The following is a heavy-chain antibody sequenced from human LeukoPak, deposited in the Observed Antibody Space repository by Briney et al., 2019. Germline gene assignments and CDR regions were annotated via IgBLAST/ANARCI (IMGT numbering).Heavy chain of an antibody. CDR2: ISYDGSNK. V-gene: IGHV3-30*18. J-gene: IGHJ4*02. D-gene: IGHD3-22*01. CDR1: GFTFSSYG. Sequence: GRSLRLSCAASGFTFSSYGMHWVRQAPGKGLEWVAVISYDGSNKYYADSVKGRFTISRDNSKNTLYLQMNSLRAEDTAVYYCAKERTAYYYDSSGYYPDDYWGQGTLVTVSS. CDR3: AKERTAYYYDSSGYYPDDY.